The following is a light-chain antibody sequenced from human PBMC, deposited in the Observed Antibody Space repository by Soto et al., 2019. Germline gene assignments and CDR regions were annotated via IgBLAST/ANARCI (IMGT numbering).Light chain of an antibody. Sequence: DIQMTQSPSALSASVGDRVAISCRASQSIGDWVAWYQQKPGKAPKLLIYEVSTLHSGVPSRFSGSGSGTEFTLTISSLRPDDFATYYCQHYSGDRATFGQGTKVDI. CDR1: QSIGDW. CDR2: EVS. J-gene: IGKJ1*01. V-gene: IGKV1-5*03. CDR3: QHYSGDRAT.